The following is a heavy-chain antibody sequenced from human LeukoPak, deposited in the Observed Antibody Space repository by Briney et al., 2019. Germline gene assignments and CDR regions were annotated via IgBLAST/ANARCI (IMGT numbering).Heavy chain of an antibody. CDR3: ARGYCSGGSCYNLDP. D-gene: IGHD2-15*01. V-gene: IGHV4-59*08. CDR1: DASVSSDY. CDR2: IYHSGHT. Sequence: PSETLSLTCTVSDASVSSDYWSWIRQSPGKGLEWIGYIYHSGHTMSNPSLKSRVSLSLDTSNNQFSLKLSSVTAADTAVYYCARGYCSGGSCYNLDPWGQGTLVTVSS. J-gene: IGHJ5*02.